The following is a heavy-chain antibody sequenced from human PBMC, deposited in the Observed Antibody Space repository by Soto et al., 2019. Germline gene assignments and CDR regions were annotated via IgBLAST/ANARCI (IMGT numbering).Heavy chain of an antibody. V-gene: IGHV1-18*01. J-gene: IGHJ4*02. Sequence: ASVKVSCKASGYTFTSYGVNWVRQAPGQGLEWMGWIRSYNNSTNYAQKLQGRVTMTTDTSTNTAYMELRSLRSDDAAVYYCARHGNGDDYWGQGTLVTVSS. CDR1: GYTFTSYG. CDR3: ARHGNGDDY. CDR2: IRSYNNST. D-gene: IGHD2-8*01.